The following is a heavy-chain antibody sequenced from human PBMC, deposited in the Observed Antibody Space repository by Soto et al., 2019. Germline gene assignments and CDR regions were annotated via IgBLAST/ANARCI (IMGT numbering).Heavy chain of an antibody. V-gene: IGHV3-7*03. J-gene: IGHJ6*02. D-gene: IGHD6-6*01. CDR1: GFTFSSYW. Sequence: PGGSLRLSCAASGFTFSSYWMSWVRQAPGKGLEWAANIKQDGSEKYYVDSVKGRFTISRDNAKNSLYLQMNSLRAEDTAVYYCARDCASSSGDNSYYYYGMDVWGQGTTVTVSS. CDR2: IKQDGSEK. CDR3: ARDCASSSGDNSYYYYGMDV.